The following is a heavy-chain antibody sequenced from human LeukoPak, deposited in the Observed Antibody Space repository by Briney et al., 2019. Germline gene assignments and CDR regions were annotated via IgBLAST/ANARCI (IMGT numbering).Heavy chain of an antibody. Sequence: GGSLRLSCAASGFTFSSYAMSWVCQAPGKGLEWVSAISGSGGSTYYADSVKGRFTISRDNSKNTLYLQMNSLRAEDTAVYYCAKDLYYYDSSGYFRDPGYDYWGQGTLVTVSS. CDR2: ISGSGGST. D-gene: IGHD3-22*01. V-gene: IGHV3-23*01. CDR3: AKDLYYYDSSGYFRDPGYDY. CDR1: GFTFSSYA. J-gene: IGHJ4*02.